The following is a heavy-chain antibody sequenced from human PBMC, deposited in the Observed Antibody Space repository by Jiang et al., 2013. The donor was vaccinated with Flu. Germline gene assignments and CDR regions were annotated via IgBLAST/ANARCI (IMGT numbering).Heavy chain of an antibody. CDR3: ARGVRLIIATAGKFDY. D-gene: IGHD6-13*01. V-gene: IGHV1-2*06. J-gene: IGHJ4*02. CDR1: GYTFTGYY. CDR2: INPSSGGT. Sequence: KVSCKASGYTFTGYYLHWVRQAPGQGLEWMGRINPSSGGTNYAQNFQGRVTMTRDTSISTAYMELSRLRSDDAAVYYCARGVRLIIATAGKFDYWGQGTLVTVPS.